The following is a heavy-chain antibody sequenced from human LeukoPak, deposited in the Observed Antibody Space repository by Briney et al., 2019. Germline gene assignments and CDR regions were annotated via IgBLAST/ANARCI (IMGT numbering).Heavy chain of an antibody. Sequence: PGGSLRLSCAASGFTFSSYAMSWVRQAPGKGLEWVSGISGSGGSTYYADSVKGRFTISRDNSKNTLYLQMNSLRAEDTAVYYCAKLPAADYYYYGMDVWGQGTTVTVSS. CDR3: AKLPAADYYYYGMDV. CDR2: ISGSGGST. CDR1: GFTFSSYA. V-gene: IGHV3-23*01. J-gene: IGHJ6*02. D-gene: IGHD2-2*01.